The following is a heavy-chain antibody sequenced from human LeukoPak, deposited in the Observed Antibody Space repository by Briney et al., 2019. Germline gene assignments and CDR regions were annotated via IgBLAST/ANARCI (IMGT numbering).Heavy chain of an antibody. CDR1: GYTFTGYY. CDR2: INPNSGDT. CDR3: ARLLAYYEDPDYRDY. D-gene: IGHD3-22*01. Sequence: ASVKVSCKASGYTFTGYYIHWVRQAPGQGLEWMGWINPNSGDTNYAQKFQGRVTMIGDTSISTAFLDLTSLRSDDTAVYYCARLLAYYEDPDYRDYWGQGTLVTVSS. J-gene: IGHJ4*02. V-gene: IGHV1-2*02.